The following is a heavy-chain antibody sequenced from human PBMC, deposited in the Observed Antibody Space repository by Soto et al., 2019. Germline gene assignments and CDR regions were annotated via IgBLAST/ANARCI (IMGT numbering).Heavy chain of an antibody. CDR3: ARGRGSSSWYNWFDP. D-gene: IGHD6-13*01. Sequence: QVQLQESGPGLVKPSQTLSLTCTVSGGSISSGGYYWSWIRQHPGKGLEWIGYLYYSGSTYYNPSLKIRVTLSVDTSKNQLSLKLSPVTAADTAVYYCARGRGSSSWYNWFDPWGQGTLVTVSS. J-gene: IGHJ5*02. V-gene: IGHV4-31*03. CDR2: LYYSGST. CDR1: GGSISSGGYY.